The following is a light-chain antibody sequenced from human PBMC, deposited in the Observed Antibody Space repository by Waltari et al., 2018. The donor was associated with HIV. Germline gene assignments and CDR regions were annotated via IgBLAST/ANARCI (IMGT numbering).Light chain of an antibody. CDR2: EVN. CDR3: CSYSGGSTYWV. CDR1: SSDVGNYNL. V-gene: IGLV2-23*02. Sequence: QSALTQPASLSGSPGQSITISCTGTSSDVGNYNLVSWYQQHPGHAPKLIIYEVNKRPSWLSNRFPASKSRNSASLTIFGLQPEDVADYYCCSYSGGSTYWVFGGGTKLTVL. J-gene: IGLJ3*02.